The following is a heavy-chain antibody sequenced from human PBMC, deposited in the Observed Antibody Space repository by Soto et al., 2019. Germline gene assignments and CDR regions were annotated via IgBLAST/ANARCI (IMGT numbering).Heavy chain of an antibody. CDR2: TYYRSKWYN. CDR1: GDSVSSNSVA. D-gene: IGHD6-19*01. V-gene: IGHV6-1*01. CDR3: VRDTGSGSGWYGI. Sequence: LSLTCAISGDSVSSNSVAWNWIRQSPSRGLEWLGRTYYRSKWYNAYSVSVKSRITINPETSKNQFSLQLKSVTPEDTAVYYCVRDTGSGSGWYGIWGQGTQVTVSS. J-gene: IGHJ4*02.